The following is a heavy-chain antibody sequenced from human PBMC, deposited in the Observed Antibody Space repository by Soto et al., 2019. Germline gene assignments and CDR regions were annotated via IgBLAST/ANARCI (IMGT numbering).Heavy chain of an antibody. CDR1: GYTFTAYY. Sequence: ASVKVSCKASGYTFTAYYIHWVRQAPGQGLEWMGWINPNSGDTTSARKFQGRVTMTRDTSITTVYMVLSRLRTDDTAVYYCARGPYRNWFAPWGQGTLVTVSS. J-gene: IGHJ5*02. V-gene: IGHV1-2*02. D-gene: IGHD1-26*01. CDR3: ARGPYRNWFAP. CDR2: INPNSGDT.